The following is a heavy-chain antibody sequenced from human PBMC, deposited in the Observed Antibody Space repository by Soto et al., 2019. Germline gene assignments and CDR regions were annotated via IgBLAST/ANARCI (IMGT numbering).Heavy chain of an antibody. V-gene: IGHV4-59*08. Sequence: PSETLSLTCTVSGGTISSWYWSWIRQPPGKGLEWIGYIYYSGTTYYNPSLKSRVTISEDTSKNQFSLKLSSVTAADTAVFYCARLIHCKTTSCYFDYWGQGTLVTVLL. J-gene: IGHJ4*02. CDR2: IYYSGTT. D-gene: IGHD2-2*01. CDR3: ARLIHCKTTSCYFDY. CDR1: GGTISSWY.